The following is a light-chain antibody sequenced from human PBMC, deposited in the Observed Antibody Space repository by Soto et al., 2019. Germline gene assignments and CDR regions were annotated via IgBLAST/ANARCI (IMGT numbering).Light chain of an antibody. V-gene: IGLV3-21*02. CDR2: DDS. CDR3: QVWDSITDHWV. J-gene: IGLJ3*02. CDR1: NHRSKS. Sequence: SYVLTQPPSVSVAPGQTAGISCGGNNHRSKSVHWYQQKSGQAPVLVVFDDSDRPSGIPERISGSNSGNTATLTISRVEAGDEADYYCQVWDSITDHWVFGGGTSSPS.